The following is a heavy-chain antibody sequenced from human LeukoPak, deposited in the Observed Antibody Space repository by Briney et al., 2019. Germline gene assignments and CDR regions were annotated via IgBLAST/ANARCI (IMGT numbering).Heavy chain of an antibody. Sequence: PSETLSLTCTVSGGSISSYYWSWIRQPPGKGLEWIGYIYYSGSTNYNPSLKSRVTISVDTSKNQFSLKLSSVTAADTAVYYCAGVTVRGAWRGALLNWGQGTLVTVSS. CDR1: GGSISSYY. CDR2: IYYSGST. J-gene: IGHJ4*02. V-gene: IGHV4-59*01. D-gene: IGHD3-10*01. CDR3: AGVTVRGAWRGALLN.